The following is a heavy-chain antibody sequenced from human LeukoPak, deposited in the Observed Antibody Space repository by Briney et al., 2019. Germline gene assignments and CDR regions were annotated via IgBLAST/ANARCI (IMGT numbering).Heavy chain of an antibody. D-gene: IGHD4/OR15-4a*01. CDR1: GFTVSSNS. V-gene: IGHV3-53*01. Sequence: GGSLRLSCTVFGFTVSSNSMSWGRQAPWKGLEWVSFIFSDNTHSSDSAKRRFTMSRDKYKNTLYLQINSLRAEDTAVYYCARRAGAYSHPYDYWGQGTLVTVSS. CDR2: IFSDNT. J-gene: IGHJ4*02. CDR3: ARRAGAYSHPYDY.